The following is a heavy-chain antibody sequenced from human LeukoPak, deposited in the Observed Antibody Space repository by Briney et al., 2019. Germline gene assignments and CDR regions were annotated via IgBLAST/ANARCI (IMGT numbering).Heavy chain of an antibody. V-gene: IGHV4-59*02. CDR2: FHDGGST. D-gene: IGHD6-13*01. J-gene: IGHJ6*03. Sequence: SESLSLTCSVSGGSVSSYYWSWIRQPPGKGLEWIGFFHDGGSTVYNPSFKSRVTISVDTSKNQFSLKLSSVTAADTAVYYCEAEIAAAGTYYYYYYMDVWGKGTTVTVSS. CDR1: GGSVSSYY. CDR3: EAEIAAAGTYYYYYYMDV.